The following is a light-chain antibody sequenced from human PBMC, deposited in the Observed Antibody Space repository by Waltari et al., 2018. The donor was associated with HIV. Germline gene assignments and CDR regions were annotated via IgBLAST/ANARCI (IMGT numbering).Light chain of an antibody. CDR2: GAS. CDR1: QSCSSSY. Sequence: IVLTQSPGPLPLSPGARVTLSWRASQSCSSSYFAWYHQKPGQAPRLLIYGASTRATGIPDRFIGSGSGTDFTLTISRRVPEDFAVYYCQYYGSSPMWTFGQGTKVEIK. V-gene: IGKV3-20*01. CDR3: QYYGSSPMWT. J-gene: IGKJ1*01.